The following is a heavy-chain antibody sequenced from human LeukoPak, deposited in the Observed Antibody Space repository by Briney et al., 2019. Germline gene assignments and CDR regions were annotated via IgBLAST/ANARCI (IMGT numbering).Heavy chain of an antibody. J-gene: IGHJ6*02. CDR2: ISGSGGST. D-gene: IGHD3-3*01. CDR1: GFTFSSYA. Sequence: PGGSLRLSCAASGFTFSSYAMSWVRQAPGKGLEWVSAISGSGGSTYYADSVKGRFTISRDNSKNTLYLQMNSLRAEDTAVYYCAKDRRITIFGVVTHYYYYYGMDVWGQGTTVTVSS. V-gene: IGHV3-23*01. CDR3: AKDRRITIFGVVTHYYYYYGMDV.